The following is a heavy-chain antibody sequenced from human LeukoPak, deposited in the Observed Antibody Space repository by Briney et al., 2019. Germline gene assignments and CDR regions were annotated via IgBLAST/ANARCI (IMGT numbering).Heavy chain of an antibody. V-gene: IGHV4-39*01. CDR1: GGSISSTSYY. D-gene: IGHD3-10*01. CDR2: IFYSAST. Sequence: PSETLSLTCTVSGGSISSTSYYWGWIRRPPRKGLEWIGRIFYSASTYYNPQLKSPVTISVYTSKNQFSLKLGSVTVADTAVYYCAGMVRGVIGYWGQGTLVTVSS. CDR3: AGMVRGVIGY. J-gene: IGHJ4*02.